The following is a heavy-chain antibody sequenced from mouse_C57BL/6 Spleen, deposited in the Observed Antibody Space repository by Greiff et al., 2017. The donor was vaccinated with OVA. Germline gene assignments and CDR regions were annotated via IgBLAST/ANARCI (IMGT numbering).Heavy chain of an antibody. CDR3: ARHGNYSFDY. V-gene: IGHV1-69*01. Sequence: VQLQQPGAELVMPGASVKLSCKASGYTFTSYWMHWVKQRPGQGLEWIGEIDPSDSYTNYNQKFKGKSTLTVDKSSSTAYMQLSSLTSEDSAVYYCARHGNYSFDYWGQGTTLTVSS. CDR2: IDPSDSYT. CDR1: GYTFTSYW. J-gene: IGHJ2*01. D-gene: IGHD2-1*01.